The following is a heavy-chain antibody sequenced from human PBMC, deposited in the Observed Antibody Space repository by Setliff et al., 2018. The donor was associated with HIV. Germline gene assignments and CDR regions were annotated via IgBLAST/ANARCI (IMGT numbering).Heavy chain of an antibody. Sequence: SETLSLTCTVSGGSVRRNYWGWIRRPPGRGLEWIGYISYNGGTNYNPSLKSRVAISLDTSKNQFSLKMRSVTAADTAIYYCARDTFYLDYWGQGALVTVSS. V-gene: IGHV4-59*02. J-gene: IGHJ4*02. CDR1: GGSVRRNY. CDR2: ISYNGGT. CDR3: ARDTFYLDY. D-gene: IGHD3-3*02.